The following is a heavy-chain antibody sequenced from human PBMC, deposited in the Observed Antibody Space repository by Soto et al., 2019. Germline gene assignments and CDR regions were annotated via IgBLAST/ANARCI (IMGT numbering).Heavy chain of an antibody. Sequence: EVQLVESGGGLVQPGGSLRLSCAASGFTLSSYAMNWVRQAPGKGLEWVSYISSSSIYYADSVKGRFTISRANAKNSLILKMKSLRAEDTAVYYWARGLLDGLPGGESDYWGQGTLVTVSS. CDR2: ISSSSI. CDR3: ARGLLDGLPGGESDY. J-gene: IGHJ4*02. CDR1: GFTLSSYA. D-gene: IGHD3-16*01. V-gene: IGHV3-48*01.